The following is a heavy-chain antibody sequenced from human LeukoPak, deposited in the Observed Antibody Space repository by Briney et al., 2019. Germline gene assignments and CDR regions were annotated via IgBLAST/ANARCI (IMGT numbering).Heavy chain of an antibody. CDR3: ARSTSSEYDIYHFDY. D-gene: IGHD3-9*01. J-gene: IGHJ4*02. Sequence: PGGSLRLSCAASGFTFSSYGMHWVRQAPGKGLEWVAVICYDGNNKYYADSVKGRFTISRDNSKNTLYLQMNSLRAEDTAVYYCARSTSSEYDIYHFDYWGQGTLVTVSS. V-gene: IGHV3-33*01. CDR2: ICYDGNNK. CDR1: GFTFSSYG.